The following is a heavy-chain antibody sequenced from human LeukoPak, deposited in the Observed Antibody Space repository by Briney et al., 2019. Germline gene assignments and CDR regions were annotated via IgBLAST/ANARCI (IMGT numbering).Heavy chain of an antibody. CDR2: IIPIFGTA. D-gene: IGHD2-21*02. CDR1: GGTFSSYA. CDR3: ASPGDCGGDCYSFGY. Sequence: SVKVSCKASGGTFSSYAISWVRPAPGQGLEWMGGIIPIFGTANYAQKFQGRVTITADESTSTAYMELSSLRSEDTAVYYCASPGDCGGDCYSFGYWGQGTLVTVSS. V-gene: IGHV1-69*13. J-gene: IGHJ4*02.